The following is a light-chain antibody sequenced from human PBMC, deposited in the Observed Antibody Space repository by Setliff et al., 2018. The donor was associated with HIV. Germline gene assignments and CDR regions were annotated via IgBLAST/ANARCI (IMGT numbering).Light chain of an antibody. CDR2: EGS. CDR3: CSYAGSVV. Sequence: QSALAQPASVSGSPGQSITISCTGTSSDVGTYNAVSWYQQHPGKAPKLMIYEGSERPSGVSNRFSGSKSGNTASLTISGLQAEDEADYYCCSYAGSVVFGGGTKVTVL. CDR1: SSDVGTYNA. V-gene: IGLV2-23*01. J-gene: IGLJ2*01.